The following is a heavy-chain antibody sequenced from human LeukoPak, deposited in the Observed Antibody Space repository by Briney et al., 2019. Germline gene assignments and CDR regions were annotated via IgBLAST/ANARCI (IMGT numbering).Heavy chain of an antibody. CDR2: IYHSGST. V-gene: IGHV4-30-2*01. CDR1: GGSISSGGYS. CDR3: ARGPHFDY. J-gene: IGHJ4*02. Sequence: SETLSLTCAVSGGSISSGGYSWSWIRQPPGKGLEWIGYIYHSGSTYYNPSLKSRVTISVDRSKNQFSLKLSSVTAADTAVYYCARGPHFDYWGQGTLVTVSS.